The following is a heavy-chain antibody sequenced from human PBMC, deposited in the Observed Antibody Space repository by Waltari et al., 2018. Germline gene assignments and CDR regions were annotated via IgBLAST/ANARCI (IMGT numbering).Heavy chain of an antibody. Sequence: CLSDVRLPPPKGLEWFGQVRGDGRTSYSSSFVSRVTVSLDTFNIQFSLKLTASTAAYTVLYCCALARGRGLYLDPWGPGTLVTVSP. CDR2: VRGDGRT. J-gene: IGHJ2*01. V-gene: IGHV4-4*01. CDR3: ALARGRGLYLDP. CDR1: C. D-gene: IGHD3-10*01.